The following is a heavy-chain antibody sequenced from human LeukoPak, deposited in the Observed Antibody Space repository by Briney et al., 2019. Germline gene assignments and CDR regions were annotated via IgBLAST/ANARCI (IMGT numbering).Heavy chain of an antibody. CDR3: ARHPNPAKPDPDY. J-gene: IGHJ4*02. Sequence: SETLSLTCTVSGGSISSYYWSWIRQPPGKGLEWIGSIYYSGSTYYNPSLKSRVTISVDTSKNQFSLKLSSVTAADTAVYYCARHPNPAKPDPDYWGQGTLVTVSS. CDR1: GGSISSYY. V-gene: IGHV4-59*05. D-gene: IGHD1-14*01. CDR2: IYYSGST.